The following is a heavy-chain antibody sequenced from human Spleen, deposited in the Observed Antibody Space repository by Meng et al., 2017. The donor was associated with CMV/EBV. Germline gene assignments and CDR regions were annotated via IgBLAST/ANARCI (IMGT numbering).Heavy chain of an antibody. CDR2: ISYDGNNK. CDR1: NFG. D-gene: IGHD3-10*01. V-gene: IGHV3-30*19. J-gene: IGHJ4*02. CDR3: ARNFGSGRYRLGPGYRLGPGY. Sequence: NFGMHWVRQAPGKELEWVTLISYDGNNKYYTDSVKGRFTISRDDSKNSLYLQMNSLRPEDTAVYYCARNFGSGRYRLGPGYRLGPGYWGQGTLVTVSS.